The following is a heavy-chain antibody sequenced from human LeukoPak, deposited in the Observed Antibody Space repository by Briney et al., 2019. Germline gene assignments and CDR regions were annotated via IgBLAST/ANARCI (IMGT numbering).Heavy chain of an antibody. V-gene: IGHV4-59*12. CDR3: ARGRGYCSSTRCLPYYFDY. Sequence: SETLSLTCTVSGGSISSYYWSWIRQPPGKGLEWIAYIYYSGSTDHNPSLKSRVTISVDTSKNQFSLKLSSVTAADTAVYYCARGRGYCSSTRCLPYYFDYWGQGTLVTVSS. CDR2: IYYSGST. J-gene: IGHJ4*02. CDR1: GGSISSYY. D-gene: IGHD2-2*01.